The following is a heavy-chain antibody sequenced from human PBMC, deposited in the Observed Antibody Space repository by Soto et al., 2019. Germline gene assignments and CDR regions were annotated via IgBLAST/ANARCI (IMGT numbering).Heavy chain of an antibody. D-gene: IGHD1-26*01. V-gene: IGHV3-9*01. J-gene: IGHJ6*02. Sequence: GGSLRLSCAASGFTFDDYAMHWVRQAPGKGLEWVSGISWNSGSIGYADSVKGRFTISRDNAKNSLYLQMNSLRAEDTALYYCAKDIGGASVGYYYGMDVWGQGTTVTVSS. CDR1: GFTFDDYA. CDR3: AKDIGGASVGYYYGMDV. CDR2: ISWNSGSI.